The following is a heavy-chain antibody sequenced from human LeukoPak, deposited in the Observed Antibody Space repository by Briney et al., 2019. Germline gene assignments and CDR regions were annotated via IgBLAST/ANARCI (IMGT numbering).Heavy chain of an antibody. CDR3: ARSIVVVPAAVGNFDY. CDR1: GGSFSGYY. Sequence: PSETLSLTCAVYGGSFSGYYWSWIHQPPGKGLEWIGEINHSGSTNYNPSLKSRVTISVDTSKNQFSLKLSSVTAADTAVYYCARSIVVVPAAVGNFDYWGQGTLVTVSS. V-gene: IGHV4-34*01. J-gene: IGHJ4*02. CDR2: INHSGST. D-gene: IGHD2-2*01.